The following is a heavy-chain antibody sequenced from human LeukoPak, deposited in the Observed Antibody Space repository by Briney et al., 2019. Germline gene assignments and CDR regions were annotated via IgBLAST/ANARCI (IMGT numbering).Heavy chain of an antibody. CDR1: GFTFNIYE. V-gene: IGHV3-48*03. CDR3: AREGLERLGTDYSWFDP. Sequence: GGSLRLSCAASGFTFNIYEMNWVRQASGKGLEWVSYISSTGRTIHYADSVKGRFTISRDNAKNSLYLQMNSLRAEDTAVYYCAREGLERLGTDYSWFDPWGQGTLVTVSS. D-gene: IGHD1-1*01. J-gene: IGHJ5*02. CDR2: ISSTGRTI.